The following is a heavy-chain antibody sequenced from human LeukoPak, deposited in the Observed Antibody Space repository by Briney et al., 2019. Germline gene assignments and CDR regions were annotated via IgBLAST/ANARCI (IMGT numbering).Heavy chain of an antibody. CDR3: ARGPPACSTNCYGYLDY. V-gene: IGHV3-53*01. J-gene: IGHJ4*02. CDR1: GFTVSGKY. CDR2: IYSGGDT. Sequence: PGGSLTLSCAASGFTVSGKYMSWVRQAPGKGLQWISLIYSGGDTYYPHSVRGRFTISRDNSKNTLYLQMNSLRAEDTAVYYCARGPPACSTNCYGYLDYWGQGTLVTLSS. D-gene: IGHD2-2*01.